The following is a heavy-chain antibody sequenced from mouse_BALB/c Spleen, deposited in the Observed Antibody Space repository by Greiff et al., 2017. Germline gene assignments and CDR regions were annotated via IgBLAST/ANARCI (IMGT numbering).Heavy chain of an antibody. Sequence: VQLQQSGAELVRPGASVTLSCKASGYTFTDYEMHWVKQTPVHGLEWIGAIDPETGGTAYNQKFKGKATPTADKSSSTAYMELRSLTSEDSAVYYCTTFFAYWGQGTLVTVSA. V-gene: IGHV1-15*01. CDR2: IDPETGGT. CDR1: GYTFTDYE. CDR3: TTFFAY. J-gene: IGHJ3*01.